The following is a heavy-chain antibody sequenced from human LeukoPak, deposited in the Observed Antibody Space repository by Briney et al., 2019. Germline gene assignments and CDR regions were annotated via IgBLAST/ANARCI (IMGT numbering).Heavy chain of an antibody. CDR3: ARDEGESGSYLGAIVDP. J-gene: IGHJ5*02. CDR1: GYTFTIYY. Sequence: ASVKVSCKASGYTFTIYYMHWVRQAPGQGLEWMGIMNPSGGSTSYAQNFQGRVTMTRDMSTSTVYLELSSLRSEDTAVYYCARDEGESGSYLGAIVDPWGQGTLVTVSS. CDR2: MNPSGGST. D-gene: IGHD1-26*01. V-gene: IGHV1-46*01.